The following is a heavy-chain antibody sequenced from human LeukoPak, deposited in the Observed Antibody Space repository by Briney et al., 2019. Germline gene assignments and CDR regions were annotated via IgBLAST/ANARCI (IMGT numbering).Heavy chain of an antibody. J-gene: IGHJ4*02. Sequence: SETLSLTCAVSGVPFSNYYWSWVRQSPRQGLEWIGEINHSGYTNYNPSLKSRVAMSIDTSTNQFSLMLTSVTAADAGVYYCTRAVAGHPDWGQGTLVTVSS. CDR2: INHSGYT. CDR3: TRAVAGHPD. D-gene: IGHD6-19*01. CDR1: GVPFSNYY. V-gene: IGHV4-34*01.